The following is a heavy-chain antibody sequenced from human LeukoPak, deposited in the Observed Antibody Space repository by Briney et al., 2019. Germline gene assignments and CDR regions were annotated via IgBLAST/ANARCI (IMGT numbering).Heavy chain of an antibody. D-gene: IGHD6-13*01. CDR1: GFMFSKYA. V-gene: IGHV3-23*01. CDR3: AKDFSSSSWIRFDY. CDR2: ISGSGFST. Sequence: GGSLRLSCEASGFMFSKYAMSWVRQAPGKGLEWGSAISGSGFSTFYADSVKGRFTISRDNSKSTLYLHMHSLRADDTALYYCAKDFSSSSWIRFDYWGQGALVTVSS. J-gene: IGHJ4*02.